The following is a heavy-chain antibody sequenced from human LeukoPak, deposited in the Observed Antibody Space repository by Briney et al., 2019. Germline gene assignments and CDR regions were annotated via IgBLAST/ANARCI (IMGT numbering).Heavy chain of an antibody. J-gene: IGHJ4*02. V-gene: IGHV1-69*04. CDR1: GGTFSSYA. CDR3: ARDGSYRLRELLVPYY. Sequence: ASVKVSCKASGGTFSSYAISWVRQAPGQGLEWLGRIIPILGIANYAQKFQGRVTITADKSTSTAYMELSSLRSEDTAVYYCARDGSYRLRELLVPYYWGQGTLVTVSS. D-gene: IGHD6-19*01. CDR2: IIPILGIA.